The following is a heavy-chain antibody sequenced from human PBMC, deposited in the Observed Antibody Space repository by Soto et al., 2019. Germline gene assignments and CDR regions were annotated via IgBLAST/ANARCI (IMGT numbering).Heavy chain of an antibody. Sequence: LRLSCAASGFTFSSYWMSWVRQAPGKGLEWVANIKQDGSEKYYVDSVKGRFTISRDNAKNSLYLQMNSLRAEDTAVYYCARDPNIVVVPAAIYYYYGMDVWGQGTTVTVSS. D-gene: IGHD2-2*01. J-gene: IGHJ6*02. CDR3: ARDPNIVVVPAAIYYYYGMDV. CDR1: GFTFSSYW. CDR2: IKQDGSEK. V-gene: IGHV3-7*04.